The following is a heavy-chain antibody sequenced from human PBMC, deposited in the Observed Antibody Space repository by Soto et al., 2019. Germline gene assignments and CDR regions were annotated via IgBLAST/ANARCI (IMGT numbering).Heavy chain of an antibody. CDR3: ARLLGYSFGHQEFFDY. CDR1: VYSFTSYW. D-gene: IGHD5-18*01. Sequence: GESLKISCKGSVYSFTSYWIGWVRQMPGKGLEWMGIIYPGDSDTGYSPSFQGQVTISADKSISTAYLQWSSLETSDTAMFYCARLLGYSFGHQEFFDYWGQGTPVTVSS. J-gene: IGHJ4*02. V-gene: IGHV5-51*01. CDR2: IYPGDSDT.